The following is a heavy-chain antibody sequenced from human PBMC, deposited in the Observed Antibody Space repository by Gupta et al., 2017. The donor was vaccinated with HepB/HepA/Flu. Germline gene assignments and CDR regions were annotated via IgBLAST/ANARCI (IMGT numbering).Heavy chain of an antibody. V-gene: IGHV4-34*01. Sequence: QVQLQQWGAGLLKPSETLSLTCAVYGGSFSGYYWSWIRQPPGKGREWIGEINHRGSTNDNPSLKSRVTISVDTSKNQFSLKLSSVTAADTAVYYCARGERTKIVPQMVYYFDYWGQGTLVTVSS. J-gene: IGHJ4*02. D-gene: IGHD2-8*01. CDR3: ARGERTKIVPQMVYYFDY. CDR2: INHRGST. CDR1: GGSFSGYY.